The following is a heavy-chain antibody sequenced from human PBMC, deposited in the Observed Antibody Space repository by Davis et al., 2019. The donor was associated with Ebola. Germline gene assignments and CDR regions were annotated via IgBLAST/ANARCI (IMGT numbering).Heavy chain of an antibody. D-gene: IGHD6-19*01. CDR2: ISSSSSYI. V-gene: IGHV3-21*01. Sequence: PGGSLRLSCAASGFIFEDYGMSWVRQPPGKGLEWVSSISSSSSYIYYADSVKGRFTISRDNAKNSLYLQMNSLRAEDTAVYYCARDFVAWIAVAGTGYYYGMDVWGKGTTVTVSS. J-gene: IGHJ6*04. CDR3: ARDFVAWIAVAGTGYYYGMDV. CDR1: GFIFEDYG.